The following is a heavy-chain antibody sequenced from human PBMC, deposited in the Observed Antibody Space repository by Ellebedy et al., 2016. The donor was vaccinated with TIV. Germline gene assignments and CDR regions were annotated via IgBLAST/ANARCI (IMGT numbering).Heavy chain of an antibody. D-gene: IGHD6-13*01. CDR1: GYTFTGYY. Sequence: ASVKVSXXASGYTFTGYYMHWVRQAPGQGLEWMGWINPNSGGTNYAQKFQGWVTMTRDTSISTAYMELSRLRSDDTAVYYCARSGIAAAGTLDYWGQGTLVTVSS. CDR2: INPNSGGT. V-gene: IGHV1-2*04. J-gene: IGHJ4*02. CDR3: ARSGIAAAGTLDY.